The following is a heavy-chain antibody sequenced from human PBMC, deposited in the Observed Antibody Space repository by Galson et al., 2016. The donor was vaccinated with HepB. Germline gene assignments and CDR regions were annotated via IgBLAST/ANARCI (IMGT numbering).Heavy chain of an antibody. J-gene: IGHJ4*02. CDR2: IYYSGTT. D-gene: IGHD6-19*01. CDR1: GAAINDYY. Sequence: QVQLQESGPGLVKPSQTLSLTCTVSGAAINDYYWGWIRQSPGKGLEWIGDIYYSGTTYYNPSLNRRVTISIDPSKNQFSLELNSVPAAAAAVYYWLSQGLGHWLVRGWGQGTLVTVSS. CDR3: LSQGLGHWLVRG. V-gene: IGHV4-59*08.